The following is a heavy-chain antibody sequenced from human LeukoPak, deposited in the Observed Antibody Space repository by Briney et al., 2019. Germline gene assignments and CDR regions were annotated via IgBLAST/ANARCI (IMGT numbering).Heavy chain of an antibody. Sequence: TLSLTCTVSGGSISSGGYYWSWIRQHPGKGLEWIGYIYYSGSTYYNPSLKSRVTISVDTSKNQFSLKLSSVTAADTAVYYCAREDPYYSGMDVWGQGTTVTVSS. V-gene: IGHV4-31*03. CDR2: IYYSGST. CDR3: AREDPYYSGMDV. CDR1: GGSISSGGYY. J-gene: IGHJ6*02.